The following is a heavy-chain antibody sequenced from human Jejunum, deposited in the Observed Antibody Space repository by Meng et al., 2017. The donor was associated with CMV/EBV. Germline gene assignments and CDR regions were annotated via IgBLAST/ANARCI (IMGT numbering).Heavy chain of an antibody. CDR2: ISAYNGNT. Sequence: SGYSFTSYGISWVRQAPGQGLEWMGWISAYNGNTNYAQKFQDRVTITTDKSTRTAYMELRSLRSDDTAVYYCATSSGYGPGIVVAADYWGQGTLVTVSS. CDR1: GYSFTSYG. J-gene: IGHJ4*02. CDR3: ATSSGYGPGIVVAADY. V-gene: IGHV1-18*01. D-gene: IGHD6-25*01.